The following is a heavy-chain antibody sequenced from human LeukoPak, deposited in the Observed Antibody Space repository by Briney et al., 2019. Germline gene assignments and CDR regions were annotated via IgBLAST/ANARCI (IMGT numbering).Heavy chain of an antibody. D-gene: IGHD6-19*01. CDR1: GGSISSYY. CDR2: IYISGST. CDR3: ARMYLVAGFDY. J-gene: IGHJ4*02. V-gene: IGHV4-4*07. Sequence: SETLSLTCTVSGGSISSYYWSWIRQPAGKGLEWIGRIYISGSTNYNPSLKSRVTISVDTSKNQFSLKLSSVTAADTAVYYCARMYLVAGFDYWGQGTLVTVSS.